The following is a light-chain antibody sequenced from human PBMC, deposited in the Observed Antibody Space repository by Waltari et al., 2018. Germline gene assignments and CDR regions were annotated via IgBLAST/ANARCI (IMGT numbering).Light chain of an antibody. J-gene: IGKJ4*01. CDR3: QQYDGEVVT. CDR2: GTS. Sequence: DIVLTQSPGTLSLSPGERATLSCRASQRVTSLSLTWYQKKVGQAPRLLIYGTSSRATGIPDRFSGSGSGTEFTLTISRLEPEDFAVYYCQQYDGEVVTFGGGTKVEI. V-gene: IGKV3-20*01. CDR1: QRVTSLS.